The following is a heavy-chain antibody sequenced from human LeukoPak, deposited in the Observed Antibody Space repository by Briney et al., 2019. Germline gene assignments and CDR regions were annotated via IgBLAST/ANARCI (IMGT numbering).Heavy chain of an antibody. J-gene: IGHJ3*02. V-gene: IGHV3-48*02. CDR2: ISSSSSTI. CDR3: ARALRGYYYDSSGYYRGRAFDI. CDR1: GFTFSSYS. D-gene: IGHD3-22*01. Sequence: PGGSLRLSCAASGFTFSSYSMNWVRQAPGKGLEWVSYISSSSSTIYYADSVKGRFTISRDNAQNSLYLQMNSLRDEDTSVYYCARALRGYYYDSSGYYRGRAFDIWGQGTMVTVSS.